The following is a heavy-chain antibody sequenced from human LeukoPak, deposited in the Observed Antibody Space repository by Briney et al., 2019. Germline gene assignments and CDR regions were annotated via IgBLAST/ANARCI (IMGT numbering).Heavy chain of an antibody. CDR1: GYTFTSYY. CDR3: AREGRVVVAATPGPSYYYYGMDV. J-gene: IGHJ6*04. CDR2: INPSGGST. V-gene: IGHV1-46*01. D-gene: IGHD2-15*01. Sequence: ASVKVSCKASGYTFTSYYMHWVRQAPGQGLEWMGLINPSGGSTSYAQKFQGRVTMTRDTSTSTVYMELSSLRSEDTAVYYCAREGRVVVAATPGPSYYYYGMDVWGKGTTVTVSS.